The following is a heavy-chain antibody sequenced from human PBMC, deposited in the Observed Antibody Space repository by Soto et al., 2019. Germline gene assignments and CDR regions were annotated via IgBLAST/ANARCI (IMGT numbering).Heavy chain of an antibody. CDR3: ATCSYCSSTSCYARGAAFDI. CDR1: GYTFTSYY. Sequence: QVQLVQSGAEVKKPGASVKVSCKASGYTFTSYYMHWVRQAPGQGLEWMGIINPSGGSTSYAQKLQGRVTMTRDTSTSTVYMELSSLRSEDTAVYYFATCSYCSSTSCYARGAAFDIWGQGTMVTVSS. D-gene: IGHD2-2*01. V-gene: IGHV1-46*03. CDR2: INPSGGST. J-gene: IGHJ3*02.